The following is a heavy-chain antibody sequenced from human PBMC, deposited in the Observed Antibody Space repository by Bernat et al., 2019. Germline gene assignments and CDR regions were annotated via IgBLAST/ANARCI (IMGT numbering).Heavy chain of an antibody. CDR2: ISYDGNIK. D-gene: IGHD6-19*01. V-gene: IGHV3-30*18. CDR3: AKDRYSSGWYGIDY. Sequence: QVQLVESGGGVVQPGRSLRLSCAASGFTFSSYGLHWVRQAPGKGLEWVAVISYDGNIKYYADSVKGRFTISRDNSKNTLYLQMNSLRAEDTAVYYCAKDRYSSGWYGIDYWGQGTLVTVSS. CDR1: GFTFSSYG. J-gene: IGHJ4*02.